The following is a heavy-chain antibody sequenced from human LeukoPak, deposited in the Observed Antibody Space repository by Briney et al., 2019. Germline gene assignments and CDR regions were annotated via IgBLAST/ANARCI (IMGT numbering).Heavy chain of an antibody. CDR1: GYTFTSYA. Sequence: GASVKVSCKASGYTFTSYAMHWVRQAPGQRLEWMGWINAGNGNTEYSQKFQGRVTITRDTSASTAYMELSSLRSEDTAVYYCVRDTAMVTLNFDYWGQGTLVTVSS. CDR3: VRDTAMVTLNFDY. D-gene: IGHD5-18*01. J-gene: IGHJ4*02. V-gene: IGHV1-3*01. CDR2: INAGNGNT.